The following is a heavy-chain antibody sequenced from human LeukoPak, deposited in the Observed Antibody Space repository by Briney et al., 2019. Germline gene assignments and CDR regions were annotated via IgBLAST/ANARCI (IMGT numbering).Heavy chain of an antibody. Sequence: GGSLRLSCAASGYIFSSYEMNWVRQAPGKGLEWVSYISSSGSTIYYADSVKGRFTISRDNAKNSLYLQMNSLRAEDTAVYYCVRAYHSSGWYRIDYWGQGTLVTVSS. J-gene: IGHJ4*02. CDR3: VRAYHSSGWYRIDY. D-gene: IGHD6-19*01. CDR1: GYIFSSYE. V-gene: IGHV3-48*03. CDR2: ISSSGSTI.